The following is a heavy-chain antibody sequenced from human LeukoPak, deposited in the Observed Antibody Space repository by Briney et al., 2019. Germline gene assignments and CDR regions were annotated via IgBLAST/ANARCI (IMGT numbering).Heavy chain of an antibody. D-gene: IGHD2-2*01. V-gene: IGHV3-9*01. J-gene: IGHJ5*02. Sequence: GGSLRLSCAASGFIFDDYAMHWVRQAPGKGLEWVSGISWNSGSIGYADSVKGRFTISRDNAKNSPYLQMNSLRAEDTALYYCAKGRDRYQLLSKNWFDPWGQGTLVTVSS. CDR1: GFIFDDYA. CDR3: AKGRDRYQLLSKNWFDP. CDR2: ISWNSGSI.